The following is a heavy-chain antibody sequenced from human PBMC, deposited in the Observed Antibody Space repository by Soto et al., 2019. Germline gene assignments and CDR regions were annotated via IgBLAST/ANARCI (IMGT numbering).Heavy chain of an antibody. CDR1: GGTFSNYA. V-gene: IGHV1-69*06. Sequence: QVQLVQSGAEVKGPGSSVKVSCKASGGTFSNYAINWVRQAPGQGLEWMGGILPIFGTAKYAQTFQGRVTITADRSTSTAYMELSSLRSEYTAVYYCSRARGGCTGPSWYHYFYYGLDVWGQGTTVTVSS. D-gene: IGHD6-13*01. CDR2: ILPIFGTA. J-gene: IGHJ6*02. CDR3: SRARGGCTGPSWYHYFYYGLDV.